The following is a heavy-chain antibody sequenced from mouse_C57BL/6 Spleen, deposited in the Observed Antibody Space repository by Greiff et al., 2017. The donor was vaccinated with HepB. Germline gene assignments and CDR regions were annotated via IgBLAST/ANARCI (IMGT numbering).Heavy chain of an antibody. CDR3: TRHRRAMDY. D-gene: IGHD3-1*01. V-gene: IGHV1-15*01. Sequence: QVQLKQSGAELVRPGASVTLSCKASGYTFTDYEMHWVKQTPVHGLAWIGAIDPETGGTDYNQKFKGKAILTADKSSSTAYMELRSLTSEDSAVYYCTRHRRAMDYWGQGTSVTVSS. CDR1: GYTFTDYE. CDR2: IDPETGGT. J-gene: IGHJ4*01.